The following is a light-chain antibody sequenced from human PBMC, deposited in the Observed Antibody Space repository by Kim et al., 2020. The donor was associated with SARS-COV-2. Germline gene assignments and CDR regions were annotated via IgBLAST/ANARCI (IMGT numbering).Light chain of an antibody. CDR1: QGIGNY. J-gene: IGKJ4*01. CDR3: QKYNRLPLT. V-gene: IGKV1-27*01. Sequence: DIQMTQSPSSLSASVGDRVTITCRASQGIGNYLAWYQQKPGKPPKLLIYDATTLHSGVPLRFSGGGSGTDFTLTINSLQPEDIATYYCQKYNRLPLTFGGGTKVDIK. CDR2: DAT.